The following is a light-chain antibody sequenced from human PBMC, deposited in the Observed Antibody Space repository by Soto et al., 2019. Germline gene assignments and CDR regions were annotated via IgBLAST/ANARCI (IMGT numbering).Light chain of an antibody. CDR3: QQSKNWPPYT. Sequence: EIVMTQSPATLSVSPGERATLSCRASQSVSSNLSWYQQKPGQAPRLLIYRASTRATGIPARFSGSGSGTEFTLTISSLQSEDFAVYYCQQSKNWPPYTFGQGNKLELK. CDR2: RAS. CDR1: QSVSSN. V-gene: IGKV3-15*01. J-gene: IGKJ2*01.